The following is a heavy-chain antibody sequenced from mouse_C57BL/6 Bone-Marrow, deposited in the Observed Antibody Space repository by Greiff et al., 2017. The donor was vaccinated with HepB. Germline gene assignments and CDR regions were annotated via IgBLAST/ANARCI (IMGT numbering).Heavy chain of an antibody. D-gene: IGHD3-3*01. CDR3: TRDGGWDYFDY. CDR2: ISSGGDYS. CDR1: GFTFSSYA. V-gene: IGHV5-9-1*02. Sequence: EVKLVESGEGLVKPGGSLKLSCAASGFTFSSYAMSWVRQTPEKRLEWVAYISSGGDYSYYADTVKGRFTISRDNARNTLYLQMSSLKSEDTAMYYCTRDGGWDYFDYWGQGTTLTVSS. J-gene: IGHJ2*01.